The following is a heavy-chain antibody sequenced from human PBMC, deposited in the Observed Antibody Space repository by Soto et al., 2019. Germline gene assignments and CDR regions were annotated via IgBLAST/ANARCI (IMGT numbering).Heavy chain of an antibody. V-gene: IGHV3-23*01. CDR3: AKAESSYASGWYAY. CDR1: GFTFSNYA. J-gene: IGHJ4*02. CDR2: ISSAGRT. Sequence: EVQLLESGGGLVQPGGSLRLSCVASGFTFSNYAMSWVRQAPGKGLEWVSAISSAGRTYYADSGKGRFTISRDNSKNTLYLQMNSLRAEDTAVHYCAKAESSYASGWYAYWGQGTLVTVSS. D-gene: IGHD6-19*01.